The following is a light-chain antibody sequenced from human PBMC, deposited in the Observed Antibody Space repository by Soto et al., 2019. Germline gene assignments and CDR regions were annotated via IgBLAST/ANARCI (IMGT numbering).Light chain of an antibody. CDR1: SSDVGGYHY. V-gene: IGLV2-14*03. CDR2: DVN. J-gene: IGLJ2*01. Sequence: QSALTQPASVSGSPGHSIPISCTGTSSDVGGYHYVFWYQRHPGKAPKLMMYDVNGRPSGVSNRFSGSKSGNTASLTISGLQSEDEADYYCSSYTSSNTVVFGGGTKLAAL. CDR3: SSYTSSNTVV.